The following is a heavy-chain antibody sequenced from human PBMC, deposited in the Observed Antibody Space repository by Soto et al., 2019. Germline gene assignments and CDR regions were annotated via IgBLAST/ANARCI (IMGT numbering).Heavy chain of an antibody. Sequence: EVQLVESGGGLVKPGGSLRLSCAASGFTFSNAWMSWVRQAPGKGLEWVGRIKSKTDGGTTDYAAPVKGRFTISRDDSKNTLYLQMNSRKTEDTAVYYCTTDKSKRYDFGSGYYTPNYYYYMDVWGKGTTVTVSS. V-gene: IGHV3-15*01. CDR3: TTDKSKRYDFGSGYYTPNYYYYMDV. J-gene: IGHJ6*03. D-gene: IGHD3-3*01. CDR2: IKSKTDGGTT. CDR1: GFTFSNAW.